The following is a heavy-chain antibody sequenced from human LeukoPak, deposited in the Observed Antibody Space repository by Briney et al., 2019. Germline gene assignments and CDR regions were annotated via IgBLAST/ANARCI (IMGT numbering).Heavy chain of an antibody. Sequence: GRSLRLSCAASGFTFSSYGMHWVRQAPGKGLEWVAVISYDGSNKYYADSVKGRFTISRDNSKNTLYLQMNSLRAQDTAVYYCAKGKFGIAVAGTPLDYWGQGTLVTVSS. CDR1: GFTFSSYG. J-gene: IGHJ4*02. V-gene: IGHV3-30*18. CDR3: AKGKFGIAVAGTPLDY. D-gene: IGHD6-19*01. CDR2: ISYDGSNK.